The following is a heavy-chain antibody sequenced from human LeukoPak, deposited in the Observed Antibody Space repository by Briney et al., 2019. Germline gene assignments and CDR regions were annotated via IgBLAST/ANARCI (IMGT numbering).Heavy chain of an antibody. V-gene: IGHV1-2*02. CDR3: ATLGSYSSSSAYFDY. D-gene: IGHD6-6*01. J-gene: IGHJ4*02. CDR2: INPNSGGT. Sequence: ASVKVSCKASGDTFTGFYIHWVRQAPGQGLEWMGWINPNSGGTNYEQQFQGRVTMTRDTSISTAYMELSRLRSDDTAVYYCATLGSYSSSSAYFDYWGQGTLVTVSS. CDR1: GDTFTGFY.